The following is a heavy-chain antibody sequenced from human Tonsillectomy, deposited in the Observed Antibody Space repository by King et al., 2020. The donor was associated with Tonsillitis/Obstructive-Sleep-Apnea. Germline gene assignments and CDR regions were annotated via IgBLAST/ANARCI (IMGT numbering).Heavy chain of an antibody. CDR3: ARDQEPTVVSRKAINWFDP. J-gene: IGHJ5*02. CDR2: ISAYNGNT. Sequence: QLVQSGAEVKKPGASVKVSCKASGYTFTSYGISWVRQAPGQGLEWMGWISAYNGNTNYAQKFQGRVTMTTDTSTSTAYMELRSLRSDDTAVNYCARDQEPTVVSRKAINWFDPWGQGTLVTVSS. D-gene: IGHD4-23*01. CDR1: GYTFTSYG. V-gene: IGHV1-18*01.